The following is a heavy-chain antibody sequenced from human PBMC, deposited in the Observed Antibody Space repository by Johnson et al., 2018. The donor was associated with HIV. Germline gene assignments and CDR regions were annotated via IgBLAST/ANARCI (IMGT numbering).Heavy chain of an antibody. V-gene: IGHV3-66*02. Sequence: VQLVESGGGVVQPGRSLRLSCAASGFTVSSNEMSWVRQAPGKGLEWVSVIYSGGSTYYADSVKRRFTISRDNSKTTLYLQMNSLRAEDTAVYYCARVPSAAAGSRGGAFDIWGQGTMVTVSS. CDR1: GFTVSSNE. D-gene: IGHD6-13*01. J-gene: IGHJ3*02. CDR3: ARVPSAAAGSRGGAFDI. CDR2: IYSGGST.